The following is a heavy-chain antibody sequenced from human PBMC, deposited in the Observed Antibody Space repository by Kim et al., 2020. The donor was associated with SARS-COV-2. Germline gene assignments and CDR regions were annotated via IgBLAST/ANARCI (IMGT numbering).Heavy chain of an antibody. CDR3: AKDIGYGGNLIDY. Sequence: GGSLRLSCAASGFTFDDYAMHWVRQAPGKGLEWVSGSSWNSGSIGYADSVKGRFTISRDNAKNSLYLQMNSLRAEDTALYYCAKDIGYGGNLIDYWGQGTLVTVSS. CDR1: GFTFDDYA. V-gene: IGHV3-9*01. J-gene: IGHJ4*02. CDR2: SSWNSGSI. D-gene: IGHD2-15*01.